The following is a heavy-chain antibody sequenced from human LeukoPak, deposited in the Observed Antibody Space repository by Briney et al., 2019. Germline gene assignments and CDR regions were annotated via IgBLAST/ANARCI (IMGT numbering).Heavy chain of an antibody. J-gene: IGHJ3*02. CDR2: INHSGST. Sequence: PSETLSLTCAVYGGSFSGYYWSWIRQPPGKGLEWIGEINHSGSTNYNPSLKSRVTISVDTSKNQFSLKLSSVTAADTAVYYCARVSPPRWSYGSGRGAFDIWGQGTMVTVSS. CDR3: ARVSPPRWSYGSGRGAFDI. CDR1: GGSFSGYY. V-gene: IGHV4-34*01. D-gene: IGHD3-10*01.